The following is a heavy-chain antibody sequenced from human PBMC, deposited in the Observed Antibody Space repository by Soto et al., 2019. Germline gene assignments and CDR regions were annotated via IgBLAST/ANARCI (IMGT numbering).Heavy chain of an antibody. CDR2: ISGYNGNR. Sequence: ASVKVSCKASGYTFTRYGIAWVRQAPGQGLEWMGWISGYNGNRNYVEKFQGRLTMTTDTSTSTAYMELRSLRSDDTAVYYCAKIAVFGIVLGGKGLDPWGQGTLVTV. J-gene: IGHJ5*02. D-gene: IGHD3-3*01. CDR3: AKIAVFGIVLGGKGLDP. CDR1: GYTFTRYG. V-gene: IGHV1-18*01.